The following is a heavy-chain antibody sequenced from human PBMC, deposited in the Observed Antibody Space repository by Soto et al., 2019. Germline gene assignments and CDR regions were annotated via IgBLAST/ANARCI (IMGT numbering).Heavy chain of an antibody. Sequence: EVQLVESGEALVKPGGSLSPPCAASGFNFNSNTINGVRQAPGRRLEWLSSISSSGYIFSTDSVRGRFTISRDNAKNSVYLQINSLRAEDTAVYFCARDCSGGSCYPGMDVWGQGTTVTVSS. J-gene: IGHJ6*02. CDR3: ARDCSGGSCYPGMDV. V-gene: IGHV3-21*01. D-gene: IGHD2-15*01. CDR1: GFNFNSNT. CDR2: ISSSGYI.